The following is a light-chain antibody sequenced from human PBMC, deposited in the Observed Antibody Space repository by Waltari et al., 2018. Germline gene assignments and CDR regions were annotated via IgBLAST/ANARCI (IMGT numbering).Light chain of an antibody. CDR2: DVN. V-gene: IGLV2-11*01. J-gene: IGLJ2*01. CDR1: SSDVGRFAY. CDR3: QVWASSTVI. Sequence: QSALTPPRSVSGSPGQSVTISCTATSSDVGRFAYVSWFQQYPGKAPKLMIYDVNKRPSGVPHRFSGSKSGNTASLTITGAQVGDDGYFYCQVWASSTVIFGGGTKLTVL.